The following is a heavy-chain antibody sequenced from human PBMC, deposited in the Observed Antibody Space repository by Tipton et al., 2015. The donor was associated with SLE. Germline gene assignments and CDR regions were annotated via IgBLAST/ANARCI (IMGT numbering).Heavy chain of an antibody. Sequence: TLSLTCAVYGGSFSGYHWTWIRQPPGQGLEWIGEIADTGSPNYNPSLKSRVTISLDMSKSQFSLILNSLTAADTAVYYCARDHPVAGPFDYWGQGTLVTVSS. V-gene: IGHV4-34*01. CDR3: ARDHPVAGPFDY. D-gene: IGHD6-19*01. J-gene: IGHJ4*02. CDR1: GGSFSGYH. CDR2: IADTGSP.